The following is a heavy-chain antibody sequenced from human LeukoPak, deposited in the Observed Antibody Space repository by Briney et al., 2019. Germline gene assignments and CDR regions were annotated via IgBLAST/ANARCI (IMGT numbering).Heavy chain of an antibody. Sequence: GGSLRLSCAASGFTFSSCAMSWVRQAPGKGLEWVSAISGSGGSTYYADSVKGRFTISRDNSKNTLYLQMNSLRAEDTAVYYCAKGPYDSSGYYYYYGMDVWGQGTTVTVSS. J-gene: IGHJ6*02. V-gene: IGHV3-23*01. CDR2: ISGSGGST. D-gene: IGHD3-22*01. CDR1: GFTFSSCA. CDR3: AKGPYDSSGYYYYYGMDV.